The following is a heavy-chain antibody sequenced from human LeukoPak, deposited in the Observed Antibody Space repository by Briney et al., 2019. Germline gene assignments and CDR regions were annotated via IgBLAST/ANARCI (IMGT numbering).Heavy chain of an antibody. CDR3: AKDRGGGWLHDAFDM. D-gene: IGHD6-19*01. Sequence: PGGSLRLSCAASGFTVSSNYMSWVRQAPGEGLEWVSAIGHGGFSAYYADSVKGRFTISRDNPKNTLYLQMNNLRAEDTALYYCAKDRGGGWLHDAFDMWGQGTMVTVSS. CDR1: GFTVSSNY. CDR2: IGHGGFSA. V-gene: IGHV3-53*01. J-gene: IGHJ3*02.